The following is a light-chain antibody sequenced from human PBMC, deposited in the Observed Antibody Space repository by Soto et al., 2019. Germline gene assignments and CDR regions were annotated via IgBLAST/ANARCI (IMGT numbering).Light chain of an antibody. V-gene: IGKV4-1*01. Sequence: IVMTQSPDSLAVSLGERATINCKSSQTVLSSSNNQNYLAWYRQKPGQPPQLLILWASTRESGVPDRFSGSGSGTDFTLTISSLQAEDVAVYYCQQYYSYPAFGQGTRVEI. J-gene: IGKJ1*01. CDR3: QQYYSYPA. CDR1: QTVLSSSNNQNY. CDR2: WAS.